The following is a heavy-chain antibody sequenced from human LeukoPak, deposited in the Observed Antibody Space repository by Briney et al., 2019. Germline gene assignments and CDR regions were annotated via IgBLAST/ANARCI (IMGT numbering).Heavy chain of an antibody. V-gene: IGHV3-23*01. J-gene: IGHJ4*02. Sequence: GGSLRLSCAASGFTFSSYAMSWVRQAPGKGLEWVSAISGSGGSTYYADSVKGRFTISRDNSKNTLYLQMNSLRAEDTAVYYCARDLYYYDSSGYLDYWGQGTLVTVSS. CDR2: ISGSGGST. D-gene: IGHD3-22*01. CDR3: ARDLYYYDSSGYLDY. CDR1: GFTFSSYA.